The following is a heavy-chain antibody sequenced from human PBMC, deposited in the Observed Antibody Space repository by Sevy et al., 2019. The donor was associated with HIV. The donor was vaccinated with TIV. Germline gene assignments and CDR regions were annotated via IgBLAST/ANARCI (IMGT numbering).Heavy chain of an antibody. Sequence: GESLKISCKGHGYSFTSHLIGWVRQMPGKGLDWMGIIFPGDSETRYSPSFQGEVTISADKSISTAFLQWSSLKASDTAIYYCARSRSGYFDSSGYYINWGQGTLVTVSS. CDR2: IFPGDSET. J-gene: IGHJ4*02. D-gene: IGHD3-22*01. CDR3: ARSRSGYFDSSGYYIN. V-gene: IGHV5-51*01. CDR1: GYSFTSHL.